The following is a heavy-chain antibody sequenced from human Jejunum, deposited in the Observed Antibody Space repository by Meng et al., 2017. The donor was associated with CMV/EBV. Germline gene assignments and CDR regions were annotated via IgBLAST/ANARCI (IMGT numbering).Heavy chain of an antibody. CDR2: SSGNRGST. V-gene: IGHV3-23*01. CDR1: D. J-gene: IGHJ4*02. D-gene: IGHD3-3*01. CDR3: ASRPGAIFGVVIIPNFDY. Sequence: DMTWVCQAPGKGLEWVSGSSGNRGSTYYADSVKGRFSISRDNSKNTVYLQMNSLRAEDTAVYYCASRPGAIFGVVIIPNFDYWGQGTLVTVSS.